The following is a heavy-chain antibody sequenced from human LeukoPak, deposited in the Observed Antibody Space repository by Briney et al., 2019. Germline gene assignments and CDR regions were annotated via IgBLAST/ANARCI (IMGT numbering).Heavy chain of an antibody. CDR3: ATDHDTSSWTFIY. D-gene: IGHD6-13*01. CDR1: GFTFSNAW. Sequence: GCSLRLSCASPGFTFSNAWMTWVRQAPGKGLELVGRIKSKTDGGTTDYAAPVKGRFTISIDDSKNTLFLPMNSLKTYDTAVYYCATDHDTSSWTFIYWGQGTLVTVSS. CDR2: IKSKTDGGTT. V-gene: IGHV3-15*01. J-gene: IGHJ4*02.